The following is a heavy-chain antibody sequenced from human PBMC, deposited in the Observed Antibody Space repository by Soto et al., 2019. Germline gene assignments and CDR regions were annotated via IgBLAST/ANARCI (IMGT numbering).Heavy chain of an antibody. V-gene: IGHV3-23*01. J-gene: IGHJ4*02. CDR2: ISGSGGTT. Sequence: EVQLLESGGGLVQPGGSLRLSCAASGFTFSSYAMSWVSQAPGKGLEWVSLISGSGGTTLYADSVKGRFTISRDNSNNTLYLQMNSRRAEDADVDYCAMDLLSCSGGSCYSGSDYWGQGILVTVSS. CDR1: GFTFSSYA. CDR3: AMDLLSCSGGSCYSGSDY. D-gene: IGHD2-15*01.